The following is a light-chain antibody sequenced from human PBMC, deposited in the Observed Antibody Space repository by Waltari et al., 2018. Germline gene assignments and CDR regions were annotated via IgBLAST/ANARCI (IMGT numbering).Light chain of an antibody. CDR2: ANN. J-gene: IGLJ3*02. CDR1: SSKIGNNY. V-gene: IGLV1-51*01. CDR3: GTWESSLSAWV. Sequence: QSVLTQPPSVSAAPGQKVTISCSGSSSKIGNNYVSWYQQPPGPAPNLLICANNTGPSRIPARFSGSKSATAATLGVTGLQTGDEADYYCGTWESSLSAWVFGGGTKLTVL.